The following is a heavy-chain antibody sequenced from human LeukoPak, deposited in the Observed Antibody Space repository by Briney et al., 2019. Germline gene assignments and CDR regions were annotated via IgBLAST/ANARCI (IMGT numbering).Heavy chain of an antibody. J-gene: IGHJ4*02. Sequence: SSVKVSCKASGGTFSSYAISWVRQAPGQGLEWMGRIIPILGIANYAQKFQGRVTITADKSTSTAYMELSSLRSEDTAVYYCARVTYYYDSSGQLDYWGQGTLVTVSS. D-gene: IGHD3-22*01. CDR1: GGTFSSYA. CDR3: ARVTYYYDSSGQLDY. CDR2: IIPILGIA. V-gene: IGHV1-69*04.